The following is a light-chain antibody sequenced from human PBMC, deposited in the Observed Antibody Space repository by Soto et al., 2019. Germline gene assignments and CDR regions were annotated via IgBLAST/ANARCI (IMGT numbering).Light chain of an antibody. CDR2: ATS. J-gene: IGKJ4*01. Sequence: DIQMTQSPSTLSASVGDRVTITCRASQSISSWLAWYQQKPGKAPKRLIYATSSLQGGVPSRFRGSGSGTEFTLTINSLQPEDFATYYCLQHNSYPLTFGGGTKVDIK. CDR3: LQHNSYPLT. CDR1: QSISSW. V-gene: IGKV1-5*01.